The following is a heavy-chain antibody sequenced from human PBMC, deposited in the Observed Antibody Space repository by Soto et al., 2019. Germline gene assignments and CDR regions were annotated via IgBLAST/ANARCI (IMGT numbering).Heavy chain of an antibody. CDR1: GFTFSSYW. V-gene: IGHV3-74*01. CDR2: INSDGSIT. D-gene: IGHD3-16*02. J-gene: IGHJ4*02. CDR3: VRYPRSVGGSYRPDY. Sequence: GALRLSCAASGFTFSSYWMHWVRQVPEKGLVWVSRINSDGSITNYADAVKGRFTISRDNVKNTLYLQMNSLRAEDTAVYYCVRYPRSVGGSYRPDYWGQGTLVTVSS.